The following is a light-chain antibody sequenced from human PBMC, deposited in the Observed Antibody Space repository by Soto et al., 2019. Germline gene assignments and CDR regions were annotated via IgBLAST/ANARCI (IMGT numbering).Light chain of an antibody. V-gene: IGKV1-39*01. Sequence: DIQMTQSPSSLSASVGDRVTITCRASQTINNYLNWYQQRPGKAPRLLIYTASSLQSGVQSRFSGCGSGTDFTLTINSPQPEDFATYYCQQSYRTTTFGGGTKVEIK. J-gene: IGKJ4*01. CDR1: QTINNY. CDR2: TAS. CDR3: QQSYRTTT.